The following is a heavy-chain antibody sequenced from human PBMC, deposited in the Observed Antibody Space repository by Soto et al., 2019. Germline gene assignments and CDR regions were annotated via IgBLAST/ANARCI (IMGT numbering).Heavy chain of an antibody. J-gene: IGHJ4*02. CDR1: GGSISSSSYY. Sequence: SETLSLTCTVSGGSISSSSYYWGWIRQPPGKGLEWIGSIYYSGSTYYNPSLKSRVTISVDTSKNQFSLKLSSVTAADTAVYYCARYCSGGSCYDYWGQGTLVTVSS. V-gene: IGHV4-39*01. D-gene: IGHD2-15*01. CDR2: IYYSGST. CDR3: ARYCSGGSCYDY.